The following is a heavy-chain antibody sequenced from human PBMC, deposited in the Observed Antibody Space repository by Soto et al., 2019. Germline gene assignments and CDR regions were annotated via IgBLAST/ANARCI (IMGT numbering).Heavy chain of an antibody. Sequence: SVKVSCKASGGTFSSYAISWVRQAPGQGLEWMGGIIPIFGTANYAQKFQGRVTITADESTSTAYMELSSLRSEDTAVYYCARLLGFRELPPYYYYGMDVWGQGTTVTVSS. CDR1: GGTFSSYA. J-gene: IGHJ6*02. CDR3: ARLLGFRELPPYYYYGMDV. CDR2: IIPIFGTA. D-gene: IGHD3-10*01. V-gene: IGHV1-69*13.